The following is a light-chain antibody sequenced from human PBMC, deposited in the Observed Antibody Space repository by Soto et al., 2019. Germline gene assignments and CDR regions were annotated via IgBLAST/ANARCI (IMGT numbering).Light chain of an antibody. CDR3: QQYGSSPLT. CDR2: GAS. CDR1: QSISSSY. V-gene: IGKV3-20*01. Sequence: ERVFTHSPGTLSLSPGERATLSCRASQSISSSYLAWYQQKPGQAPRLLIYGASSRATGIPDRFSGSGSGTDFTLTISRLEPEDFAVYYCQQYGSSPLTFGGGTKVDIK. J-gene: IGKJ4*01.